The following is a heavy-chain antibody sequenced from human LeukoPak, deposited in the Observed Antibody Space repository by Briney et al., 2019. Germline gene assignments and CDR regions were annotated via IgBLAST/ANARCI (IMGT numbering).Heavy chain of an antibody. Sequence: PGGSLRLSCAASGFTFSSYGMHWVRQAPGKGLEWVAVIWYDGSNKYYADSVKGRFTISRDNSKNTLYLQMNSLRAEDTAVYYCARERRTYYYDSSGYSTIYWGQGTLVTVSS. CDR3: ARERRTYYYDSSGYSTIY. CDR1: GFTFSSYG. CDR2: IWYDGSNK. D-gene: IGHD3-22*01. J-gene: IGHJ4*01. V-gene: IGHV3-33*01.